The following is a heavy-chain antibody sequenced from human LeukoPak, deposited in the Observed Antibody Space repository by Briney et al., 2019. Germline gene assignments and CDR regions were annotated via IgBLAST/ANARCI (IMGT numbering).Heavy chain of an antibody. CDR1: GFTFSSYT. D-gene: IGHD5-18*01. J-gene: IGHJ6*03. CDR3: AKDLADTDMVRSLSYNYYYNMDV. Sequence: PGGSLRLSCAASGFTFSSYTMHWVRQAPGKGLEWVACVHSDGSKKYYADSVKGRFTISRDNSKNTLYLQMNSLRAEDTAVFYCAKDLADTDMVRSLSYNYYYNMDVWGKGTTVTVSS. V-gene: IGHV3-30*02. CDR2: VHSDGSKK.